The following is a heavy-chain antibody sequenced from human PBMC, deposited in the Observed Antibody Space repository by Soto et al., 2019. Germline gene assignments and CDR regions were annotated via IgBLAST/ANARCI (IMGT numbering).Heavy chain of an antibody. D-gene: IGHD4-17*01. CDR1: GYTFTSYG. V-gene: IGHV1-18*01. J-gene: IGHJ4*02. CDR2: ISAYNGNT. Sequence: QVQLVQSGVEVEKPGASVKVSCKASGYTFTSYGVSWVRQAAGQGLEWMGWISAYNGNTNYAQKFQGRVTMTTDTSTSTAYMELRSLRSDDTAVYYCARDVPTVTTGGPDYWGQGNLVTVSS. CDR3: ARDVPTVTTGGPDY.